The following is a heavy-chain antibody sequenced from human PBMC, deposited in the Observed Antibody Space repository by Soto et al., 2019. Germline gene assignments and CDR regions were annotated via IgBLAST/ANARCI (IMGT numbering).Heavy chain of an antibody. D-gene: IGHD4-17*01. CDR2: ISGSGGST. CDR3: AKVSLSSTVTTTGYYFDY. V-gene: IGHV3-23*01. CDR1: GFTFSSYA. J-gene: IGHJ4*02. Sequence: GGSLRLSCAASGFTFSSYAMSWVRQAPGKGLEWVSAISGSGGSTYYADSVKGRFTISRDNSKNRLYLQMNSLRAEDTAVYYCAKVSLSSTVTTTGYYFDYWGQGTLVTVSS.